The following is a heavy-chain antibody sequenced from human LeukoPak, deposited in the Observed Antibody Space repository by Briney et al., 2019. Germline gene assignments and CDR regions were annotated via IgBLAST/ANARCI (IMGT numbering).Heavy chain of an antibody. CDR2: MNPNSGNT. J-gene: IGHJ6*03. Sequence: GASVTVSCKASGYTFTSYDINWVRQATGQGLEWMGWMNPNSGNTGYAQKFQGRVTITRNTSISTAYMELSSLRSEDTAVYYCARGARQQLVLLYYYYYYMDVWGKGTTVTVSS. CDR1: GYTFTSYD. D-gene: IGHD6-13*01. CDR3: ARGARQQLVLLYYYYYYMDV. V-gene: IGHV1-8*03.